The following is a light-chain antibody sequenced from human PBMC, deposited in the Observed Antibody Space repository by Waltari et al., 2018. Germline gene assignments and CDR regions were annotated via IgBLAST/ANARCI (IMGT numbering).Light chain of an antibody. CDR1: LVPSNP. V-gene: IGLV2-23*01. CDR3: CSNNEGHAHV. CDR2: HSS. J-gene: IGLJ1*01. Sequence: QSALTQPPSVSGPPGQPATITCTGPLVPSNPVSWSRQPPGTVPKPILFHSSERPPGPSVRFSGSRSGNTASLTISGLQSDDEADYYCCSNNEGHAHVFGTGTRVTVL.